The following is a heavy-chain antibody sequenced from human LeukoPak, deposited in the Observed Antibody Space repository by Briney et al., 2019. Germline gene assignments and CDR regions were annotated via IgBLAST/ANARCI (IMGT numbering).Heavy chain of an antibody. Sequence: SETLSLTCAVYGGSFSGYYWSWIRQPPGKGLEWIGGINHSGSTNYNPSLKSRVTISVDTSKNQFSLKLSSVTAADTAVYYCARRVVPAARIAGRWFDPWGQGTLVTVSS. CDR3: ARRVVPAARIAGRWFDP. V-gene: IGHV4-34*01. J-gene: IGHJ5*02. CDR2: INHSGST. CDR1: GGSFSGYY. D-gene: IGHD2-2*01.